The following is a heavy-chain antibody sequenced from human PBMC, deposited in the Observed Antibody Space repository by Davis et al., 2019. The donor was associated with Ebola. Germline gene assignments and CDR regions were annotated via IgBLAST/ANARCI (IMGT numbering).Heavy chain of an antibody. V-gene: IGHV4-39*07. CDR1: GGSVSSGSYY. D-gene: IGHD1-26*01. J-gene: IGHJ4*02. CDR2: INHSGST. Sequence: SETLSLTCTVSGGSVSSGSYYWSWIRQPPGKGLEWIGEINHSGSTNYNPSLKSRVTISVDTSKNQFSLKLSSVTAADTAVYYCARGVGSYYGVNYWGQGTLVTVSS. CDR3: ARGVGSYYGVNY.